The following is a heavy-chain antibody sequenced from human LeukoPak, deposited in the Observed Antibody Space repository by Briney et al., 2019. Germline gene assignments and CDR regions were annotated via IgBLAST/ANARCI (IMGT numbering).Heavy chain of an antibody. CDR1: GGSFSGYY. V-gene: IGHV4-34*01. CDR3: ARGEIGNCSGGSCLNWFDP. J-gene: IGHJ5*02. D-gene: IGHD2-15*01. CDR2: INHSGST. Sequence: SETLSLTCAVYGGSFSGYYWSWIRQPPGKGLEWIGEINHSGSTNYNPSLKSRVTISVDTSKNQFSLKLSSVTAADTAVYYCARGEIGNCSGGSCLNWFDPWGQGTLVTVSS.